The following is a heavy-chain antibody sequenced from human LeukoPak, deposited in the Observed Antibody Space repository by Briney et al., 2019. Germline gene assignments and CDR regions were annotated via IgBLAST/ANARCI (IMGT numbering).Heavy chain of an antibody. Sequence: PSETLSLTCAVYGGSFSGYYWSWIRQPPGKGLEWIGEINHSGSANYNPSLKSRVTISVDTSKNQFSLKLSSVTAADTAVYYCASRMGPRWLYYSDYWGQGTLVTVSS. CDR3: ASRMGPRWLYYSDY. J-gene: IGHJ4*02. D-gene: IGHD4-17*01. CDR2: INHSGSA. V-gene: IGHV4-34*01. CDR1: GGSFSGYY.